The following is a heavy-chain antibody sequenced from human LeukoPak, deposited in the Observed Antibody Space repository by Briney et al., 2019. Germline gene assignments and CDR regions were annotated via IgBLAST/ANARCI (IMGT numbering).Heavy chain of an antibody. CDR3: ARASAYYYGMDV. J-gene: IGHJ6*02. V-gene: IGHV4-59*12. CDR1: GGSIKGYH. Sequence: SETLSLTCTVSGGSIKGYHWSWIRQPPGKGLEWIGYIYSNEATEYKPSLKSRVTISADTSKNQFSLKLSSVTAADTAVYYCARASAYYYGMDVWGQGTTVTVSS. CDR2: IYSNEAT.